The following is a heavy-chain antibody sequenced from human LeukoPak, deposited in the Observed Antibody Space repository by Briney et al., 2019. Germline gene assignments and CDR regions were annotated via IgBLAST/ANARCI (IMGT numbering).Heavy chain of an antibody. CDR2: IIPILGIA. D-gene: IGHD3-22*01. V-gene: IGHV1-69*04. Sequence: ASVKVSCKASGGTFSSYAISWVRQAPGQGLEWMGRIIPILGIANYAQKFQGRVTITADKSTSTAYMELSSLRSEDTAVYYCAGYYYDSSGYYSVDYWGQGTLVTVSS. J-gene: IGHJ4*02. CDR1: GGTFSSYA. CDR3: AGYYYDSSGYYSVDY.